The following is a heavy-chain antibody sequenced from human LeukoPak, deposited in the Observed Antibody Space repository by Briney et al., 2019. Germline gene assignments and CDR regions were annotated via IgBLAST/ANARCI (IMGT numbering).Heavy chain of an antibody. CDR2: ISPTTTIT. Sequence: GGSLRLSCAASGFTLSDYYMNWVRQAPGKGLEWVGYISPTTTITGYADSVKGRFTISRDNAKNSLYLQMNSLRGEDTAVYYCARGGSTYFQHWGQGTPVTVSS. J-gene: IGHJ1*01. V-gene: IGHV3-48*01. CDR1: GFTLSDYY. D-gene: IGHD5/OR15-5a*01. CDR3: ARGGSTYFQH.